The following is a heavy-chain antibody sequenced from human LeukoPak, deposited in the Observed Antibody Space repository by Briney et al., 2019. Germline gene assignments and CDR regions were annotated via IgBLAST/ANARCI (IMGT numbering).Heavy chain of an antibody. CDR2: IYTSGGT. D-gene: IGHD6-6*01. CDR1: GDSISSYY. J-gene: IGHJ4*02. V-gene: IGHV4-4*09. CDR3: ARLTRLSTSPDRYYLDY. Sequence: SETLSLTCTVSGDSISSYYWSWIRQPPGKGLEWIGYIYTSGGTNYIPSLKGRVTISIDTSKNQFSLNLSSVTATDPAVYYCARLTRLSTSPDRYYLDYWGQGTLVTVSS.